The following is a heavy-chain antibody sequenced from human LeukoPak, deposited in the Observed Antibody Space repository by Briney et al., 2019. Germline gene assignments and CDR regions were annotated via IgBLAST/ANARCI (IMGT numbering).Heavy chain of an antibody. V-gene: IGHV3-23*01. J-gene: IGHJ4*02. D-gene: IGHD3-3*01. CDR3: VKGRYYDFWSGYSLFDY. CDR2: ISASGGST. Sequence: GGSLRLSCAASGFTFNYYAMAWVRQGPGKGLEWVSGISASGGSTYHADSVKGRFTVSRDNSKNTLYQQMNSLRAEDTAVYYCVKGRYYDFWSGYSLFDYWGQGTLVTVSS. CDR1: GFTFNYYA.